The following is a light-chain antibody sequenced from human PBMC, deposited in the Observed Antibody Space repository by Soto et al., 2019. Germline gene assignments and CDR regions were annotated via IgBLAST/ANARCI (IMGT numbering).Light chain of an antibody. CDR2: GAS. V-gene: IGKV3-20*01. J-gene: IGKJ3*01. CDR3: QQYGSSVPVT. CDR1: QSIRSRN. Sequence: EIVLTQSPGTLSLSPGERATLSCRASQSIRSRNLAWYQQKPGQAPRLLIYGASSRATGIPDRVSGSGSGSDFTLTINRLEPEDSAVYYCQQYGSSVPVTFGPGTKVNIK.